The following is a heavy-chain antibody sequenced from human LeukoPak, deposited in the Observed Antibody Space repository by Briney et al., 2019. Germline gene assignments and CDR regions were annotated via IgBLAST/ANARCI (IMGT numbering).Heavy chain of an antibody. CDR1: IGSVNSGVYY. CDR2: IHSSGNT. CDR3: ARHCCSGPAKRVFDI. Sequence: SETLSLTCTVSIGSVNSGVYYWGWIRQPPGKGLEWIGSIHSSGNTYYNPSLKSRVTISVDTSKNHFSLKLSSVTAADTAVYHCARHCCSGPAKRVFDIWGQGTMVTVSS. J-gene: IGHJ3*02. D-gene: IGHD2-15*01. V-gene: IGHV4-39*01.